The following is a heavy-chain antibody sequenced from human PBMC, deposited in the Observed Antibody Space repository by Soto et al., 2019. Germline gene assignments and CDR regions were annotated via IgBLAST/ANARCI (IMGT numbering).Heavy chain of an antibody. CDR1: GFTFSSYR. CDR3: ATEVEFYSSSSYID. CDR2: ISSSSSYI. J-gene: IGHJ4*02. V-gene: IGHV3-21*01. D-gene: IGHD6-13*01. Sequence: EVQLVESGGGLVKQGGSLRLSCAASGFTFSSYRMNWVRQAPGKGLEWVSSISSSSSYIYYADSVKGRFTISRDNAKNSLYVQMNTMRAEGTALYYCATEVEFYSSSSYIDWRQGTLVTVSS.